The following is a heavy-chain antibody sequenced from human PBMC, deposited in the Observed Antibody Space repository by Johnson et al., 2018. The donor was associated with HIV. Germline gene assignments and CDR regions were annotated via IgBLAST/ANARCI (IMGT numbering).Heavy chain of an antibody. CDR1: GFTVSSNY. CDR3: ARKDDTNAVDI. J-gene: IGHJ3*02. CDR2: IYSGGST. D-gene: IGHD3-22*01. V-gene: IGHV3-66*01. Sequence: VQLVESGGGLVQPGGSLRLSCAASGFTVSSNYMSWVRQAPGKGLEWVSVIYSGGSTYYADSVKGRFTISRDNSKNTLYLQMNSLRAEDTAVYYCARKDDTNAVDIWGQGTMVTVSS.